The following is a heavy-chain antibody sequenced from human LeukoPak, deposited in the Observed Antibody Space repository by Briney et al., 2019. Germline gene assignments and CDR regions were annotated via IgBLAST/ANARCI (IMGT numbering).Heavy chain of an antibody. CDR3: ARDYGYSPFDY. Sequence: GGSLRLSCAASGFTFSNYAMHWVRQAPGKGLEWVALIWDDGSNEDYADSVKGRFTISGDNSKNTLYLQMNSLGAEDTAIYYCARDYGYSPFDYWGQGTLVTVSS. CDR2: IWDDGSNE. CDR1: GFTFSNYA. D-gene: IGHD3-22*01. V-gene: IGHV3-33*08. J-gene: IGHJ4*02.